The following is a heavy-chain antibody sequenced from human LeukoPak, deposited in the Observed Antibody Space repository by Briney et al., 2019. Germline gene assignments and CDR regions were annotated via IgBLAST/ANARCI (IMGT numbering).Heavy chain of an antibody. V-gene: IGHV3-7*03. CDR1: GFNFRDHW. D-gene: IGHD6-19*01. CDR2: IKTDGSET. Sequence: GGSLRLSCAASGFNFRDHWMDWVRQAPGKGLEWVGHIKTDGSETYYLDSLRGRFSISRDNTNYALYLQMNSLRVEDTAVYYCVKNNGWFHLAQWGQGTLVTVSS. CDR3: VKNNGWFHLAQ. J-gene: IGHJ4*02.